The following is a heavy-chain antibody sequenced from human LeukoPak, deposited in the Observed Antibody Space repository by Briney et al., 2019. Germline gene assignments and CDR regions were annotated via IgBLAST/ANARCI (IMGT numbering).Heavy chain of an antibody. D-gene: IGHD3-10*01. V-gene: IGHV1-24*01. J-gene: IGHJ4*02. CDR1: GYTITELS. CDR2: FDPEDGET. Sequence: ASVEVSCKVSGYTITELSMHWVRQAPGKGLESMGGFDPEDGETIYAQKFQGRVTMTEDTSTDTAYMELSSLRSEDTAVYYCATGIDGSGSPPGYWGQGTLLTVSS. CDR3: ATGIDGSGSPPGY.